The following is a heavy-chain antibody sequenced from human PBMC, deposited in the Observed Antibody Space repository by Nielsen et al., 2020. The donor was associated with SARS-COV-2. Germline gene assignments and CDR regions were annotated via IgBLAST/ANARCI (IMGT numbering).Heavy chain of an antibody. CDR3: ARPGKYYYGSGSSQFDY. V-gene: IGHV1-8*01. CDR2: MNPNSGST. J-gene: IGHJ4*02. D-gene: IGHD3-10*01. Sequence: ASVKVSCKASGYTFTSYDINWVRQATGQGLEWMGWMNPNSGSTGYAQKFQGRATMTRNTSISTAYMELSSLRSEDTAVYYCARPGKYYYGSGSSQFDYWGQGTLVTVSS. CDR1: GYTFTSYD.